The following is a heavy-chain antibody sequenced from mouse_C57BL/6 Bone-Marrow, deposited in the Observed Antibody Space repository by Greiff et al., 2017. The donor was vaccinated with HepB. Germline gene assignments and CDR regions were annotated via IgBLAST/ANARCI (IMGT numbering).Heavy chain of an antibody. J-gene: IGHJ3*01. CDR1: GFTFSSYA. CDR2: ISDGGSYT. V-gene: IGHV5-4*01. CDR3: ARDRFNYGSSYVDWFAY. Sequence: DVQLVESGGGLVKPGGSLKLSCAASGFTFSSYAMSWVRQTPEKRLEWVATISDGGSYTYYPDNVKGRFTISRDNAKNNLYLQMSHLKSEDTAMYYCARDRFNYGSSYVDWFAYWGQGTLVTVSA. D-gene: IGHD1-1*01.